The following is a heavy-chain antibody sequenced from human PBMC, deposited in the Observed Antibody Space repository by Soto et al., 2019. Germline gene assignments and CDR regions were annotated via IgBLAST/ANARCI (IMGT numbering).Heavy chain of an antibody. V-gene: IGHV4-31*02. CDR2: IYHSGGA. CDR3: ARDYYGAGSQYYYYGMEV. J-gene: IGHJ6*02. CDR1: GDSITSGGYY. Sequence: SETLSLTXTASGDSITSGGYYWSWLRQPPGKGLEWIGYIYHSGGASYNPSLRGRAVISIDTSKNQFSLRLNAVTAADTATYYCARDYYGAGSQYYYYGMEVWGQGTTVTVSS. D-gene: IGHD3-10*01.